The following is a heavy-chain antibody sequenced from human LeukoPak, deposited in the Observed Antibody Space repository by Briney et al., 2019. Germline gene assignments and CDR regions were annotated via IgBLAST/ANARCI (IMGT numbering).Heavy chain of an antibody. Sequence: PSETLSLTCNVSGGSISSYYCSWIRQPAGKGLEWIGRIYSSGSTNYNPSLKSRVIMSVDTSTNQFSLKLTSVTAADTAVYSCAREPNDSGSYLPDYCGQGTLVTVSS. J-gene: IGHJ4*02. CDR2: IYSSGST. D-gene: IGHD1-26*01. CDR1: GGSISSYY. V-gene: IGHV4-4*07. CDR3: AREPNDSGSYLPDY.